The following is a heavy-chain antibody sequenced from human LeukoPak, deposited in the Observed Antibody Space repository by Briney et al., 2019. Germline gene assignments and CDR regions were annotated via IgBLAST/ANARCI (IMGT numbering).Heavy chain of an antibody. D-gene: IGHD4-17*01. CDR2: ISYDGSNK. CDR3: ARDRTGYGENVHFDY. J-gene: IGHJ4*02. V-gene: IGHV3-30-3*01. CDR1: GFTFNSYA. Sequence: PGRSLRLSCAAPGFTFNSYAMHWVRQAPGKGLEWVAVISYDGSNKYYADSVKGRFTISRDNSKNTLYLQMISLRAEDTAVYYCARDRTGYGENVHFDYWGQGTLVTVSS.